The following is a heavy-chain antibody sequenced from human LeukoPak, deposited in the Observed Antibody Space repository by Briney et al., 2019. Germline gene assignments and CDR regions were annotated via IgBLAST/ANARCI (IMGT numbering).Heavy chain of an antibody. J-gene: IGHJ4*02. D-gene: IGHD6-13*01. V-gene: IGHV4-39*06. Sequence: SETLSLTWTVAGGSISSSSYYWGWIRQPPGRGLEWIGIVYYSGSTYYNSSLKSRVTISVDKSKNQLPLKLSSVTDEDTVVYYCARIRGSWYLLSGPFDYWGQGTLVTVSS. CDR2: VYYSGST. CDR3: ARIRGSWYLLSGPFDY. CDR1: GGSISSSSYY.